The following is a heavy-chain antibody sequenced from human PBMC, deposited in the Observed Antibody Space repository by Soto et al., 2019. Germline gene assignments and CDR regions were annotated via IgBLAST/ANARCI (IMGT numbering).Heavy chain of an antibody. CDR3: AKDTYYYDSSGYYIFDS. D-gene: IGHD3-22*01. CDR1: GGSISSYY. J-gene: IGHJ4*02. Sequence: SETLSLTCTVSGGSISSYYWSWIRQPPGKGLEWIGYIYYSGSTNYSPSLKSRVTISVDTSKNTLYLQMNSLRAEDTAVYYCAKDTYYYDSSGYYIFDSWGQGTLVTVS. CDR2: IYYSGST. V-gene: IGHV4-59*01.